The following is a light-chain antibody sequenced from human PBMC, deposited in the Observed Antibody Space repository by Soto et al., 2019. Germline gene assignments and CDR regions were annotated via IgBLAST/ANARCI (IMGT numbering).Light chain of an antibody. V-gene: IGLV2-14*01. CDR3: SSYTRSTTRV. J-gene: IGLJ2*01. CDR2: EVS. Sequence: QSALTQTASLSVSPGQSITISCTGTSSDVDNYNYVSWYQQHPGKAPKLLIYEVSNRPSGVSNRFSGSKSANTASLTISGLQAEDEADYYCSSYTRSTTRVFGGGTKLTVL. CDR1: SSDVDNYNY.